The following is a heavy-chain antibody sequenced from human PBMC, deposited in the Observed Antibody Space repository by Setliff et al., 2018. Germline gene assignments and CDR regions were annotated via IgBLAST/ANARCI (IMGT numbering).Heavy chain of an antibody. Sequence: PSETLSLTCSLSGASTDSYYWTWIRQPAGKGLEWIGRIYVTESTKYNPSLKSRVTLSIDTSKNQFSLKLSSVTAADAALYYCAASRAYTGAVEEWFLPKTFDFWGQGSPVTVSS. V-gene: IGHV4-4*07. CDR1: GASTDSYY. J-gene: IGHJ4*02. CDR3: AASRAYTGAVEEWFLPKTFDF. CDR2: IYVTEST. D-gene: IGHD3-10*01.